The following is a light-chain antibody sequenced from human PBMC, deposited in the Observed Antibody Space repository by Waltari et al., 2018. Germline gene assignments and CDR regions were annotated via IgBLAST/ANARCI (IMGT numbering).Light chain of an antibody. Sequence: QSALTQPASVSGSPGQSITISCSGTSDDIGGFNLVSWYQQYPGKAPKLFFYAVAKWPSGVSHRFSGSKSGSTASLTISGLQPEDEAEYFCCSYSRVTTYVVFGGGTRVTV. CDR3: CSYSRVTTYVV. V-gene: IGLV2-23*02. J-gene: IGLJ2*01. CDR1: SDDIGGFNL. CDR2: AVA.